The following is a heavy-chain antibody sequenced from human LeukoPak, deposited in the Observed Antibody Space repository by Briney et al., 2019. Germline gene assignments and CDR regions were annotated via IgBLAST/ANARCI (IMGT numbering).Heavy chain of an antibody. Sequence: PSETLSLTCAVYGGSFSGYYWSWIRQPAGKGLEWIGLIYTSGSTNYNPSLKSRVTMSVDTSKNQFSLKLRSVTAADTAVYYCARDHNIGSTYYYYYMDVWGKGTTVTISS. CDR3: ARDHNIGSTYYYYYMDV. D-gene: IGHD1-14*01. CDR2: IYTSGST. CDR1: GGSFSGYY. V-gene: IGHV4-4*07. J-gene: IGHJ6*03.